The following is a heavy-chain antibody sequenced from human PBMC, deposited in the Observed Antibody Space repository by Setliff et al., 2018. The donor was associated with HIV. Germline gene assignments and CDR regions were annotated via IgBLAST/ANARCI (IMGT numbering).Heavy chain of an antibody. CDR3: ARDRAYCSSGSCYRPLVYYFYYMDV. CDR1: GFTFSDYY. J-gene: IGHJ6*03. CDR2: VRPYNADK. D-gene: IGHD2-15*01. V-gene: IGHV1-2*02. Sequence: ASVKVSCKASGFTFSDYYMHWVRQAPGQGLEWMGWVRPYNADKNYAQKFQGRVTMTSDTSISTAYLELSGLTSDDTAIYYCARDRAYCSSGSCYRPLVYYFYYMDVWGSGTTVTVSS.